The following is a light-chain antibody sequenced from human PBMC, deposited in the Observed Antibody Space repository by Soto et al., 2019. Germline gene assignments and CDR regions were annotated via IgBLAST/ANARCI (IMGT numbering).Light chain of an antibody. CDR2: GAS. CDR1: QSVRSNY. CDR3: QQYGTSPET. J-gene: IGKJ2*01. Sequence: EIVLTQSPGTLSLSPGERATLSCRASQSVRSNYLAWYQQKPGQAPRLLIYGASSRATGIPDRFSGSGSGTDFTLTISRLEPEDFAVYYCQQYGTSPETFGQGTKLEIK. V-gene: IGKV3-20*01.